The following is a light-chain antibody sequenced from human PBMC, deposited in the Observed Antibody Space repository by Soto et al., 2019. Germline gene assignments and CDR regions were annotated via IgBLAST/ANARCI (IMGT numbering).Light chain of an antibody. CDR3: QEYNNYWT. J-gene: IGKJ1*01. V-gene: IGKV1-5*01. CDR2: TAS. Sequence: DIQMTQSPPTLSASVGDTVTITCRASQTISRWLAWYQQKPGKAPRLLIYTASTLESGVPSRFSASGSGTEFTLTISSLHPDDFATYYCQEYNNYWTFGQGTKVDI. CDR1: QTISRW.